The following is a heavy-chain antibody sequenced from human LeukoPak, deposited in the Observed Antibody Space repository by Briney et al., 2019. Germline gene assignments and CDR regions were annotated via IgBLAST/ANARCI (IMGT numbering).Heavy chain of an antibody. D-gene: IGHD3-22*01. J-gene: IGHJ6*02. CDR1: GGSISGENYY. CDR3: ARENTMIVVVMTSYGMDV. V-gene: IGHV4-39*07. Sequence: SETLSLTCTVSGGSISGENYYWTWIRQPPGKGLEWIGSIYYSGSTYYNPSLKSRVTISVDTSKNQFSLKLSSVTAADTAVYYCARENTMIVVVMTSYGMDVWGQGTTVTVSS. CDR2: IYYSGST.